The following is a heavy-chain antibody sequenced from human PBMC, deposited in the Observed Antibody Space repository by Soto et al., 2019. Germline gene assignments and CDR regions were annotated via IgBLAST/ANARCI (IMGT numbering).Heavy chain of an antibody. Sequence: VGSLRLSCAASGFTFSSYEMNWVRQAPGKGLEWVSYISSSGSTIYYADSVKGRFTISRDNAKNSLYLQMNSLRAEDTAVYYCARAEYCSSTSCYWYFDYWGQGTLVTVSS. CDR1: GFTFSSYE. V-gene: IGHV3-48*03. D-gene: IGHD2-2*01. CDR3: ARAEYCSSTSCYWYFDY. CDR2: ISSSGSTI. J-gene: IGHJ4*02.